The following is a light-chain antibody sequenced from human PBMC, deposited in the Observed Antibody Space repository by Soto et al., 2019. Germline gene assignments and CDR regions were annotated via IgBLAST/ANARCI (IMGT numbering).Light chain of an antibody. CDR1: NTDVGDYNY. CDR3: CSYAGNGAWV. V-gene: IGLV2-14*01. CDR2: EVN. J-gene: IGLJ3*02. Sequence: QSVLTQPASVAGSPGQSITISCTGSNTDVGDYNYVSWYRQLPGKAPQLIIFEVNRRPSGVSDRFSGSKSGNTASLTISGLQAEDEADFFCCSYAGNGAWVFGGGTKLTVL.